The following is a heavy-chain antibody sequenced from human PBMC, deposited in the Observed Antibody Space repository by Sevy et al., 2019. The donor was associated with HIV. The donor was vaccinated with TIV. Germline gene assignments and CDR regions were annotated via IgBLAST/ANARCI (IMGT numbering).Heavy chain of an antibody. J-gene: IGHJ1*01. CDR1: GFTFSNYA. CDR3: ARDGLYGGNFEYFQH. Sequence: GGSLSLSCAASGFTFSNYALTWVRHAPGKGLDWVSSITGSSTTIYYADSGKGRFTVSRDNSNNTLYLHSNSLRAEDTAVYYCARDGLYGGNFEYFQHWGQGTLVTVSS. CDR2: ITGSSTTI. D-gene: IGHD4-17*01. V-gene: IGHV3-23*01.